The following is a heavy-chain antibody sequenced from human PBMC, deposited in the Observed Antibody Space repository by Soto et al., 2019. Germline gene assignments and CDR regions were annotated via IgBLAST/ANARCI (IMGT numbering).Heavy chain of an antibody. V-gene: IGHV1-46*01. CDR1: GYTFTSYY. J-gene: IGHJ5*02. Sequence: QVQLVQSGTEVKKPGASVKVSCKASGYTFTSYYIHWVRQAPGQGLEWMGIINPSDGGTRYAQKLQGRVTMTRDTSTSTIYMEVTSLTSEDTAVYYCTREGNGKPFDPWGQGTLVIVSS. CDR2: INPSDGGT. CDR3: TREGNGKPFDP. D-gene: IGHD2-8*01.